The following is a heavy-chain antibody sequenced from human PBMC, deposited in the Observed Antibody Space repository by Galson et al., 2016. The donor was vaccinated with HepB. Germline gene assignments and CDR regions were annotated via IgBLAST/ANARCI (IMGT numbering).Heavy chain of an antibody. Sequence: LSLTCAVYGGSFSGYYWSWIRQPPGMGLEWIGEINRSGITNYNPSLKSRVTISVDTSKNQFSLKLSSVTAADTALYYCARYLSRYSSSWFLVPGRNYFDYWGQGTLVTVSS. CDR1: GGSFSGYY. CDR3: ARYLSRYSSSWFLVPGRNYFDY. D-gene: IGHD6-13*01. V-gene: IGHV4-34*01. J-gene: IGHJ4*02. CDR2: INRSGIT.